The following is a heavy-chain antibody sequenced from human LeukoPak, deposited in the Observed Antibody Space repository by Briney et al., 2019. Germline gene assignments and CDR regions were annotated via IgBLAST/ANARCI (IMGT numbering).Heavy chain of an antibody. CDR1: GSFFTSYW. CDR3: ARLDIVRGVIIRGWFDP. Sequence: GAPLQISSKGSGSFFTSYWIGWGRPPRGKGQEGTGIIYPGDTDTRYSPAFQGQVTISAYKSISTAYLQWSSLKASDTAMYDCARLDIVRGVIIRGWFDPWGQGTLVTVSS. J-gene: IGHJ5*02. CDR2: IYPGDTDT. D-gene: IGHD3-10*01. V-gene: IGHV5-51*01.